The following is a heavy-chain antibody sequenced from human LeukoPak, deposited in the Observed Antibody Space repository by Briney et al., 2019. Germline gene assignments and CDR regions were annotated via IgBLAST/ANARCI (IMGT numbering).Heavy chain of an antibody. V-gene: IGHV3-21*01. CDR1: GFTFSTYN. D-gene: IGHD1-26*01. CDR2: ISGSSSYI. J-gene: IGHJ4*02. Sequence: GGSLRLACAASGFTFSTYNMNWVRQAPGKGLEWVSSISGSSSYIYYADSVKGRFSISRDNAKNSLYLQMNSLRAEDTAVYYCARDLLGWELHYFDYWGQGTLVTVSS. CDR3: ARDLLGWELHYFDY.